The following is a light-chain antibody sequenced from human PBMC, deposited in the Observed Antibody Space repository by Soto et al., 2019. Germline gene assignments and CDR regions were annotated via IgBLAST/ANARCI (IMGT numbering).Light chain of an antibody. CDR3: QQYYNYPLT. Sequence: DIQMTQSPSSLSASVGDRVTITCRASQVISNYLAWFQQKPGEAPKSLIYGAFTLQSGVASKFSVSASGTQFTLTISSLQPEDFATYYCQQYYNYPLTFGGGTKVEIK. CDR2: GAF. CDR1: QVISNY. J-gene: IGKJ4*01. V-gene: IGKV1-16*02.